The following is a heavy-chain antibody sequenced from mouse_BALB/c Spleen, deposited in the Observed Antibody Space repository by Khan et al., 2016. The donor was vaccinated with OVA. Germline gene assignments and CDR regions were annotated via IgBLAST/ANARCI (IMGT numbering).Heavy chain of an antibody. CDR3: AIGYYGDPFAY. D-gene: IGHD2-13*01. V-gene: IGHV5-4*02. CDR1: GFTFSDYY. CDR2: ISDGGSYT. J-gene: IGHJ3*01. Sequence: EVELVESGGGLVKPGGSLKLSCAASGFTFSDYYMYWVRQTPEKRLEWVATISDGGSYTYYPDSVKGRFTISRDDVKNILYLQMSRLKSEDTAMYCCAIGYYGDPFAYWGQGTLVTVSA.